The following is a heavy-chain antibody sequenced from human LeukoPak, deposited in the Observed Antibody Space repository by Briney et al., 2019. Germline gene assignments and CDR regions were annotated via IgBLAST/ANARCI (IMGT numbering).Heavy chain of an antibody. V-gene: IGHV1-2*02. D-gene: IGHD3-9*01. CDR2: INPDSGAT. CDR3: ARELRYPNWFDP. Sequence: GASVKVSCKASGYTFTGYYMHWVRQAPGQGLEWMEWINPDSGATNYAQKFQGRVTMTRDTSISTAYMELSRLRSDDTAVFYCARELRYPNWFDPWGQGTLVTVSS. CDR1: GYTFTGYY. J-gene: IGHJ5*01.